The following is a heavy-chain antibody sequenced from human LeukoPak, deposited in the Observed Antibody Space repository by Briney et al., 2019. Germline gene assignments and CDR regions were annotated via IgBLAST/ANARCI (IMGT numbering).Heavy chain of an antibody. Sequence: GGSLRLSCVASGFTFSSYTMHWVRQAPGKGLEWVAVISYDGSNNYYADSVKGRFTISRDNSKNTLYLQMNSLRAEDTAVYYCAKPMNSGWYPPFDYWGQGTLVTVSS. CDR3: AKPMNSGWYPPFDY. CDR1: GFTFSSYT. J-gene: IGHJ4*02. D-gene: IGHD6-19*01. V-gene: IGHV3-30-3*02. CDR2: ISYDGSNN.